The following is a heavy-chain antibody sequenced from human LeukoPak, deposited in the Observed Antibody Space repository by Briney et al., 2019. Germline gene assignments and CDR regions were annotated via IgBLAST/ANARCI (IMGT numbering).Heavy chain of an antibody. CDR1: GYSFTGYW. CDR3: ARFISGSHDAFDI. CDR2: INPNSGGT. D-gene: IGHD1-26*01. Sequence: ASVKVSCKASGYSFTGYWHWVRQAPGQGLEWMGRINPNSGGTDYAQTLRGRVTMTRDTSVSTAYMELSRLRSDDTAVYYCARFISGSHDAFDIWGQGTMVTVSS. J-gene: IGHJ3*02. V-gene: IGHV1-2*06.